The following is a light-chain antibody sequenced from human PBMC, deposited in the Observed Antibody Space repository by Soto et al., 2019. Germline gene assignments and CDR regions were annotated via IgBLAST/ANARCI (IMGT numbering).Light chain of an antibody. CDR2: AAS. CDR1: QSISGY. CDR3: QQSYSTPT. V-gene: IGKV1-39*01. Sequence: DIQMTQSPSSLSASVVDRVTITCRASQSISGYLNWYQQKPGKAPKLLIYAASSLQSGVPSRFSGSGSGTDFTLTISSLQPEDFATYYCQQSYSTPTFGQGTRLEI. J-gene: IGKJ5*01.